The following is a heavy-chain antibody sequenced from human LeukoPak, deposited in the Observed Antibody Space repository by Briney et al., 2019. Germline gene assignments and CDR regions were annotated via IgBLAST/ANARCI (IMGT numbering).Heavy chain of an antibody. CDR1: GFIFKKYW. V-gene: IGHV3-7*03. D-gene: IGHD4-17*01. CDR3: AKGNYGEKIDY. CDR2: IKEDGSET. Sequence: PGGSLRLSCAASGFIFKKYWMNWVRQVPGKGLECLANIKEDGSETYYADSVKGRFTISRDNSKNTLYLQMNSLKAEDAALYYCAKGNYGEKIDYWGPGTLVTVSS. J-gene: IGHJ4*02.